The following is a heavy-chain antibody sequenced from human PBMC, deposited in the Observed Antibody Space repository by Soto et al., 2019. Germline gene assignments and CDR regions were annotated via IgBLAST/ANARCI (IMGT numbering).Heavy chain of an antibody. J-gene: IGHJ6*02. CDR1: GGSISSYY. D-gene: IGHD2-15*01. CDR2: VYYSGST. V-gene: IGHV4-59*01. CDR3: ARDGRYCSGGSCSKGMDV. Sequence: SETLSLTCTVSGGSISSYYWSWIRQPPGKGLEWIGYVYYSGSTNYNPSLKSRVIISVDTSKNQFSLKLSSVTTADTAVYYCARDGRYCSGGSCSKGMDVWGQGTTVT.